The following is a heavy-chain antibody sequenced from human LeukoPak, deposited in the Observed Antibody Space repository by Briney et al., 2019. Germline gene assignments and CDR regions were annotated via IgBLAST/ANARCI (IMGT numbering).Heavy chain of an antibody. J-gene: IGHJ5*02. Sequence: SETLSLTCTVSGGSISSYYWSWIRQPPGKGLEWIGYIYYSGSTNYNPSLKSRVTISVDTSKNQFSLKLSSVTAADTAVYYRARVWLLNSRPWENWFDPWGQGTLVTVSS. D-gene: IGHD3-22*01. CDR1: GGSISSYY. CDR2: IYYSGST. V-gene: IGHV4-59*01. CDR3: ARVWLLNSRPWENWFDP.